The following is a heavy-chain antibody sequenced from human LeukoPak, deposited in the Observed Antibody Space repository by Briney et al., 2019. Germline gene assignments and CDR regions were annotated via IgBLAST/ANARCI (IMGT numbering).Heavy chain of an antibody. CDR1: GFTVSSNY. Sequence: PGGSLRLSCAASGFTVSSNYMSWVRQAPGKGLEWVSVIYSGGSTYYADSVKGRFTISRDNSKNTLYLQMNSLKTEDTAVYYCTTYNEMTTVTTYYYYYMDVWGKGTTVTVSS. V-gene: IGHV3-53*01. D-gene: IGHD4-17*01. CDR3: TTYNEMTTVTTYYYYYMDV. CDR2: IYSGGST. J-gene: IGHJ6*03.